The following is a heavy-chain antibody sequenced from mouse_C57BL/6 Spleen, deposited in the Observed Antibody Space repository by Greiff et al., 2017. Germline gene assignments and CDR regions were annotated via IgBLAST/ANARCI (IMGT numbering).Heavy chain of an antibody. CDR3: AVLSYYGSSLYYFDY. CDR1: GYAFSSYW. J-gene: IGHJ2*01. D-gene: IGHD1-1*01. CDR2: IYPGDGDT. Sequence: VKLVESGAELVKPGASVKISCKASGYAFSSYWMNWVKQRPGKGLEWIGQIYPGDGDTNYNGKFKGKATLTADKSSSTAYMQLSSLTSEDSAVYFCAVLSYYGSSLYYFDYWGQGTTLTASS. V-gene: IGHV1-80*01.